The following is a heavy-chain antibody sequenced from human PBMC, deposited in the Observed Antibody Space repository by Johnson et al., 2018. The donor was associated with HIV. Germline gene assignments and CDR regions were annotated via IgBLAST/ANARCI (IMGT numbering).Heavy chain of an antibody. CDR2: LSYDGSNK. D-gene: IGHD4-11*01. CDR1: GFTFSSYP. Sequence: QVQLVESGGGVVQPGRFLTIYCAASGFTFSSYPLHWVRQAPGKGLEWVAVLSYDGSNKFYTDSVKGRFSISRDNSKNTLYLQMNSLRTEDTAVYYCARERGYYGNPAFDIWGQGTMVTVSS. J-gene: IGHJ3*02. CDR3: ARERGYYGNPAFDI. V-gene: IGHV3-30-3*01.